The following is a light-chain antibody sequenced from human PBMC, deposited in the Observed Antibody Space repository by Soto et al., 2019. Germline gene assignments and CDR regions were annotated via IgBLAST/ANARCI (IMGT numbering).Light chain of an antibody. J-gene: IGLJ1*01. CDR1: SSDVGGYNY. CDR3: SSYTSSSTR. CDR2: DVS. Sequence: QSVLTQPASVSGSPGQSITIFCTGTSSDVGGYNYVSWYQQHPGKAPKLMIYDVSNRPSGVSNRFSGSKSGNTASLTISGFQAEDEADYYCSSYTSSSTRFGTGTKVTVL. V-gene: IGLV2-14*01.